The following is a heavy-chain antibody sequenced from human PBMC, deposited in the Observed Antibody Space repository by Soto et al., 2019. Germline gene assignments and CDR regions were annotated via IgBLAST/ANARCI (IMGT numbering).Heavy chain of an antibody. Sequence: QMQLVQSGPEVKKPGTSVKVSCKASGFTFTSSAMQWVRQARGQRLEWIGWIVVGSGNTNYAQKFQERVTITRDMSTNTTSMELSSLRSEDTAVYYCAAGIAAAVWDWYFDLWGRGTLVTVSS. J-gene: IGHJ2*01. V-gene: IGHV1-58*02. CDR1: GFTFTSSA. CDR2: IVVGSGNT. D-gene: IGHD6-13*01. CDR3: AAGIAAAVWDWYFDL.